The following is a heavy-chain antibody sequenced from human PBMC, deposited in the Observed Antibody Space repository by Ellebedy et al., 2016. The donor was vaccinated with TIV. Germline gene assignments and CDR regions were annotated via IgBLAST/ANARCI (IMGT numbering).Heavy chain of an antibody. J-gene: IGHJ4*02. V-gene: IGHV3-21*01. Sequence: LTCAASGLTFRSHTINWVRQTPGKGLEWVSSISSSGSYLYYADSVKGRFTICSDNAKNSLYLQMNSLRVDATAVYYCATSRARVYWGQGTLVTVSS. CDR3: ATSRARVY. CDR2: ISSSGSYL. CDR1: GLTFRSHT.